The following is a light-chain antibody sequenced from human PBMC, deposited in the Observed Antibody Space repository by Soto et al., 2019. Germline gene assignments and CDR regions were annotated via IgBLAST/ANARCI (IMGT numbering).Light chain of an antibody. J-gene: IGLJ3*02. Sequence: QSALTQPASVSGSHGQSITISCTGTSTDIGTYSRVSWYLQYPGKAPKLMIYDVTKRPSGVSNRFSGSRSGSTASLTISGLQAEDEANYYCFSYAAYNKWMFGGGTKVTVL. CDR1: STDIGTYSR. CDR3: FSYAAYNKWM. V-gene: IGLV2-23*02. CDR2: DVT.